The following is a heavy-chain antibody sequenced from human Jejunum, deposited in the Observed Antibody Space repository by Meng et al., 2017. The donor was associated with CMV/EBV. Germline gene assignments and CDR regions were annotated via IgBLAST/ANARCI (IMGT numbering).Heavy chain of an antibody. J-gene: IGHJ4*02. V-gene: IGHV1-8*03. CDR3: ARLSSYSSAYGY. Sequence: GHACRNEERNGVRRDHGQGLEGRGWVSPSSENGGYEERFQGRVTFSRNSAISTAYMEVSSLTYEDTAVYYCARLSSYSSAYGYWGQGTLVTVSS. CDR2: VSPSSENG. CDR1: GHACRNEE. D-gene: IGHD5-18*01.